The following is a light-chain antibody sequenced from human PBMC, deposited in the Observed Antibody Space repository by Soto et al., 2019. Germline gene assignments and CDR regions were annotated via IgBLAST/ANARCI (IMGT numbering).Light chain of an antibody. CDR2: GAS. J-gene: IGKJ5*01. CDR1: QSISRH. CDR3: QQGYSTPVT. V-gene: IGKV1-39*01. Sequence: IHMTQSPSSLSPSVEDRVTLTCGASQSISRHLNWYQQKAGRAPRLLIYGASNLQSGVPSRFSGSGSGTEFTLTISSLLPEDFATDYCQQGYSTPVTFGQGTRLEI.